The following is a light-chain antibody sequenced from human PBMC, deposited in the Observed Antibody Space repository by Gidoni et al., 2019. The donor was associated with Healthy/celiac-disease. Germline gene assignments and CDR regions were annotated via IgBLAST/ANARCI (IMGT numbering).Light chain of an antibody. CDR1: QSISSY. CDR3: QQGYSTPLT. V-gene: IGKV1-39*01. CDR2: AAS. J-gene: IGKJ4*01. Sequence: DIQMTQSPSSLSASVGDRVTITCRASQSISSYLNWYQQKPGKAPKLLIYAASSLQSGVPSRFSGSGSGTDFTLTISSLQPEYFATYYCQQGYSTPLTFGGWTKVEIK.